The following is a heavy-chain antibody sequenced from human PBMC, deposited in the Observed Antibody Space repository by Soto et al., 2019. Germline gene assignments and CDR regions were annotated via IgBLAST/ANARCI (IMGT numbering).Heavy chain of an antibody. Sequence: LXLSCAASRFTFSTYGMHWVRQAPVKGLEWVAVIWYDGSKIYYADSVKGRFTISRDNSKSTLYLQMNSLRAEDTAVYYCARPLEQHQLGFGMDVWGQGSPVTVSS. CDR2: IWYDGSKI. V-gene: IGHV3-33*01. CDR3: ARPLEQHQLGFGMDV. D-gene: IGHD6-13*01. J-gene: IGHJ6*01. CDR1: RFTFSTYG.